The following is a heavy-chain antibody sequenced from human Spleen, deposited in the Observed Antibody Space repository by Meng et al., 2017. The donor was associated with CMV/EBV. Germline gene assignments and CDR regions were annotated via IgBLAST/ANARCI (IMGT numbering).Heavy chain of an antibody. Sequence: CKASGYTFTGYYMRWVRQAPGQGLEWMGWINPNSGGTTYAQKFQGRVTMTRDTSISTAYMELSRLRSDDTAVYYCARHPRHSLDWFDPWGQGTLVTVSS. J-gene: IGHJ5*02. V-gene: IGHV1-2*02. CDR1: GYTFTGYY. CDR3: ARHPRHSLDWFDP. D-gene: IGHD2-8*01. CDR2: INPNSGGT.